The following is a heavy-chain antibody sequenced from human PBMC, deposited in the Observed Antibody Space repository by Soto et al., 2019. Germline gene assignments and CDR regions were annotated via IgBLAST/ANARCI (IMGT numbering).Heavy chain of an antibody. CDR2: IFYSGDT. CDR1: GGSINNYN. V-gene: IGHV4-59*01. Sequence: SETLSLTCTVSGGSINNYNWIWIRQPPGKGLEWIGYIFYSGDTNSSPSLKSRVTISVDTSKNQFSLKLSSVTTAGTAVYYCARLSNYGNGWSTFDYWGRGTLVTVSS. D-gene: IGHD6-19*01. CDR3: ARLSNYGNGWSTFDY. J-gene: IGHJ4*02.